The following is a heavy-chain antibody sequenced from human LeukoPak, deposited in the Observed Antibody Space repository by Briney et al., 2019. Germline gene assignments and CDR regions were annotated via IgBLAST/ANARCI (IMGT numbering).Heavy chain of an antibody. V-gene: IGHV3-7*04. CDR1: GFTFSSYW. Sequence: GGSLRLSCAASGFTFSSYWMSWVPQAPGKGLEWVANIKQDGSEKYYVDSVKGRFTISRDNAKNSLYLQMNSLRAEDTAVYYCARVPGYYYGSGSHDYWGQGTLVTVSS. J-gene: IGHJ4*02. D-gene: IGHD3-10*01. CDR2: IKQDGSEK. CDR3: ARVPGYYYGSGSHDY.